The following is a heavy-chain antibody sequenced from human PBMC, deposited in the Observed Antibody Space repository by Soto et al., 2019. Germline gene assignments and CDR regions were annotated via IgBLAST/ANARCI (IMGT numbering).Heavy chain of an antibody. V-gene: IGHV1-46*01. CDR2: ISPSGVST. CDR1: GYTFTNYY. J-gene: IGHJ4*01. CDR3: ARGGTPIDY. D-gene: IGHD3-16*01. Sequence: ASVKVSFKASGYTFTNYYIHWVRQAPGQGLEWMGVISPSGVSTSYAQKFQGRITMTTDTSTSTVDMEVSSLTFEDTAVYYCARGGTPIDYWG.